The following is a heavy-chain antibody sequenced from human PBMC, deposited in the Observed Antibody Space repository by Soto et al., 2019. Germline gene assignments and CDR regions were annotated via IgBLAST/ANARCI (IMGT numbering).Heavy chain of an antibody. V-gene: IGHV4-59*01. J-gene: IGHJ5*02. Sequence: PSETLSLTCTVSGGSISSYYWSWIRQPPGKGLEWIGYIYYSGSTNYNPSLKSRVTISVDTSKNQFSLKLSSVTAADTAVYYCAGDLAPCGGGDCYFWFDPWGQGTLVTVSS. CDR2: IYYSGST. CDR3: AGDLAPCGGGDCYFWFDP. CDR1: GGSISSYY. D-gene: IGHD2-21*02.